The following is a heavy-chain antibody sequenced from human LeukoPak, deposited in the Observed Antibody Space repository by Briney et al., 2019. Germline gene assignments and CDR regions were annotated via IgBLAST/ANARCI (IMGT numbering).Heavy chain of an antibody. V-gene: IGHV3-53*01. Sequence: RGSLRLSCAASGFTVSSNYMSWVRQAPGKGLEWVSVIYSGGSTYYADSVKGRFTISRDNSKNTLYLQMNSLRAEDTAVYYCAKPKDSSGWYYFDYWGQGTLVTVSS. CDR2: IYSGGST. D-gene: IGHD6-19*01. J-gene: IGHJ4*02. CDR3: AKPKDSSGWYYFDY. CDR1: GFTVSSNY.